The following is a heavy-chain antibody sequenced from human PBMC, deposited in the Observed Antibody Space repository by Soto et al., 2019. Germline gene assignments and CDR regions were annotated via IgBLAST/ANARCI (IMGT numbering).Heavy chain of an antibody. CDR1: GGCICSGGYY. V-gene: IGHV4-31*03. J-gene: IGHJ4*02. Sequence: SEPLSLTCTVSGGCICSGGYYWSWIRQHPGKGLEWIGYIYYSGSTYYNPSLKSRVTISVDTSKNQFSLKLSSVTAADTAVYYCATTGYTISSTVLKYWGQGTLVTV. D-gene: IGHD3-9*01. CDR3: ATTGYTISSTVLKY. CDR2: IYYSGST.